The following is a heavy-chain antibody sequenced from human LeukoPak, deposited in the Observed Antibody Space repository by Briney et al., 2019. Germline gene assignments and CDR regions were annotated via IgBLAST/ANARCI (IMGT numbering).Heavy chain of an antibody. J-gene: IGHJ6*02. Sequence: GGSLRLSCAASGFIFTNYFMSWVRQAPGKGLEWVSVITGSGGNTYYADSVKGRFTISKDNSKNTVYLQMSSLRVDDTAVYYCAKAASSSWPSSYCGMDVWGQGTTVTVSS. CDR1: GFIFTNYF. CDR2: ITGSGGNT. V-gene: IGHV3-23*01. CDR3: AKAASSSWPSSYCGMDV. D-gene: IGHD6-13*01.